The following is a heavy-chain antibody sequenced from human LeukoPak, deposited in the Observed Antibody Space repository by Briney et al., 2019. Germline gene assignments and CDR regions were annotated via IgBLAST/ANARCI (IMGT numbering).Heavy chain of an antibody. CDR2: VYYTGST. V-gene: IGHV4-39*01. J-gene: IGHJ5*02. D-gene: IGHD3-22*01. CDR3: ARGSGTYYYDSGGYLNWFDP. Sequence: SETLSLTCTVSGGSISSSGYYWGWICQPPGKGLEWIGTVYYTGSTYYNPSLKSRVTISEDTSRNQFSLKLNSVTAADTAVYYCARGSGTYYYDSGGYLNWFDPWGQGILVTVSS. CDR1: GGSISSSGYY.